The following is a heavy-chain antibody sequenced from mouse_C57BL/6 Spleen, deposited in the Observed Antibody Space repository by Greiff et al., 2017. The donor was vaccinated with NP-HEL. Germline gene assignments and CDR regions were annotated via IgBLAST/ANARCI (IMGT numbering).Heavy chain of an antibody. CDR3: ARGSYYYGSSYGFAY. J-gene: IGHJ3*01. CDR2: INPNNGGT. D-gene: IGHD1-1*01. CDR1: GYTFTDYY. Sequence: EVQLQQSGPELVKPGASVKISCKASGYTFTDYYMNWVKQSHGKSLEWIGDINPNNGGTSYNQKFKGKATLTVDKSSSTAYMELRSLTSEDSAVYYCARGSYYYGSSYGFAYWGQGTLVTVSA. V-gene: IGHV1-26*01.